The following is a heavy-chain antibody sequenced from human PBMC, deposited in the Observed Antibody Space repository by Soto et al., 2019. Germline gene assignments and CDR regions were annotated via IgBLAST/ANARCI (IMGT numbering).Heavy chain of an antibody. CDR2: INADGTNT. D-gene: IGHD4-17*01. J-gene: IGHJ4*02. CDR1: GFIFSDNW. Sequence: EVQLVESGGGLAQPGGSLRLSCIASGFIFSDNWMHWVRQAPGKGLVWVSRINADGTNTAYADSVKGRFTISRDNAKNPLYLEMNSLRAEDTAVYYCVKSYGHPPGWGQGALVTVS. CDR3: VKSYGHPPG. V-gene: IGHV3-74*01.